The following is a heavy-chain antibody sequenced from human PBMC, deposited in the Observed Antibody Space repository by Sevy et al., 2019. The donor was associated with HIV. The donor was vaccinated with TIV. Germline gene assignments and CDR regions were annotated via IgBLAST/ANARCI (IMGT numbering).Heavy chain of an antibody. CDR3: ARDCSSTSCLWGLDV. CDR2: IKVDGSEK. D-gene: IGHD2-2*01. V-gene: IGHV3-7*03. J-gene: IGHJ6*02. CDR1: GFTSSNYA. Sequence: GGSLRLSCAASGFTSSNYAMSWVRQAPGKGLEWVAHIKVDGSEKYHVDSVKGRFTISRDNAKNSLFLQMNSLRVEDTAVYYCARDCSSTSCLWGLDVWGQGTAVTVSS.